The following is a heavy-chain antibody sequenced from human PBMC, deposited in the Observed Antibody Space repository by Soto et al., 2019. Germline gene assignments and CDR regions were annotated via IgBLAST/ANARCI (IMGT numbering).Heavy chain of an antibody. CDR3: ATRLSPYYFDY. J-gene: IGHJ4*02. Sequence: QAQLVQSGAEVKKPGASVKVSCKASGYTFTSYAMHWVRQAPGQRLEWMGRINAGNGNTRYSQKFQGRVTITRDTSASTANMELSSPGSEDTAVYYCATRLSPYYFDYWGQGTLVTVSS. CDR1: GYTFTSYA. D-gene: IGHD6-25*01. CDR2: INAGNGNT. V-gene: IGHV1-3*01.